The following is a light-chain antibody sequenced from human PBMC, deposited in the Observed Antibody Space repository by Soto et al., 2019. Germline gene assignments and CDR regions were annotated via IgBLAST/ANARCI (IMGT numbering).Light chain of an antibody. CDR3: YSWAGSNTFYF. Sequence: QSALTQPASVSGSPGQSITISCTGTSSDVGSYNLVSWYQQLPGKAPKLIIYEVSRRPSGVSNRFSGSKSGNTASLTISGLQAEDEADYYCYSWAGSNTFYFFGTGTKVTVL. CDR2: EVS. CDR1: SSDVGSYNL. J-gene: IGLJ1*01. V-gene: IGLV2-23*02.